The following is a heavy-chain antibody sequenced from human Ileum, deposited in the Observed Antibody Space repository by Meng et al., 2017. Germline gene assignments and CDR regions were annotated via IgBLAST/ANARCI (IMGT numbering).Heavy chain of an antibody. CDR2: IHHSGST. J-gene: IGHJ4*02. V-gene: IGHV4-34*01. CDR1: GGSFSGYY. Sequence: QVQLQQWGAGLLKPSETLSLTCAVYGGSFSGYYWSWIRQPPEKGLEWIGEIHHSGSTNYNPSLKSRVTTSVDTSKNQFSLKLTSVTAADTAVYYCARGAWLVRGVIISSSDYWGQGALVTVSS. D-gene: IGHD3-10*01. CDR3: ARGAWLVRGVIISSSDY.